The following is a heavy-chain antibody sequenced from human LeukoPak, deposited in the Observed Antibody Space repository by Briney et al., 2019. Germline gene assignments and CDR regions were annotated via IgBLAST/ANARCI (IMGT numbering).Heavy chain of an antibody. V-gene: IGHV3-23*01. CDR3: AREGGDYGDYSYYYGMDV. Sequence: GGSLRLSCAASGFTFSSYAMSWVRQAPGKGLEWVSGIGGTGHFTYYADSVKGRFTVSRDNSKNTLYLQMNSLRAEDTAVYYCAREGGDYGDYSYYYGMDVWGQGTTVTVSS. J-gene: IGHJ6*02. CDR2: IGGTGHFT. CDR1: GFTFSSYA. D-gene: IGHD4-17*01.